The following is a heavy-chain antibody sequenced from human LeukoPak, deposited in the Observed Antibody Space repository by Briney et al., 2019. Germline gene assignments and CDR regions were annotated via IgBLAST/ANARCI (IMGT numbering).Heavy chain of an antibody. V-gene: IGHV3-7*01. CDR3: ARDSLLWFGELLLAFDY. J-gene: IGHJ4*02. CDR1: GFTFSSYW. Sequence: PGGSLRLSCAASGFTFSSYWMSWVRQAPGKGLEWVANIKQDGSEKYYVDSVKGRFTISRDNAKNSLYLQMNSLRAEDTAVYYCARDSLLWFGELLLAFDYWGQGTLVTVSS. CDR2: IKQDGSEK. D-gene: IGHD3-10*01.